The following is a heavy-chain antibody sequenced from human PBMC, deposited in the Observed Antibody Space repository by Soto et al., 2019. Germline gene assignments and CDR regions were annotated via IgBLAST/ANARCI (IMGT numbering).Heavy chain of an antibody. CDR3: AIGSRSGSYSGFRRKNWFDP. V-gene: IGHV4-34*01. D-gene: IGHD1-26*01. CDR1: GGFVTSGSYY. J-gene: IGHJ5*02. CDR2: INHSGST. Sequence: PSETLSLTCAVYGGFVTSGSYYWSWIRQPPGKGLEWIGEINHSGSTNYNPSLKSRVTISVDTSKNQFSLKLSSVTAADTAVYYCAIGSRSGSYSGFRRKNWFDPSGQGTLVTVSS.